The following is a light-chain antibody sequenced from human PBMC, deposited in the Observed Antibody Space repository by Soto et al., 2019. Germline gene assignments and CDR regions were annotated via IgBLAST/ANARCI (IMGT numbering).Light chain of an antibody. Sequence: QSALTQPASVSGSPGQSITISCAGTSSDVGGYNYVSWYQQLPGKAPKLIIYDVSNRPSGVSNRFSGSKSGNTASLTISGLQAEDEADYYCSAQTGSTTLLFGGGTKLTV. CDR1: SSDVGGYNY. V-gene: IGLV2-14*01. CDR3: SAQTGSTTLL. CDR2: DVS. J-gene: IGLJ2*01.